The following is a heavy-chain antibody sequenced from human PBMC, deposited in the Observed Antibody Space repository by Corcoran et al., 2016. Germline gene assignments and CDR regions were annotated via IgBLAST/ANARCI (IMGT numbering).Heavy chain of an antibody. J-gene: IGHJ6*02. V-gene: IGHV5-51*01. D-gene: IGHD6-6*01. CDR3: AGHGDISSERSSYYYYGMDV. Sequence: EVQLVQSGAEVKKPGESLKISCKGSGYSFTSYWIGWVRQMPGKGLEWMGIIYPGDSDTRYSPSFQGQVTISADKSISTTYLQWSSLKASDTAMNSRAGHGDISSERSSYYYYGMDVWGQGTTVTVSS. CDR2: IYPGDSDT. CDR1: GYSFTSYW.